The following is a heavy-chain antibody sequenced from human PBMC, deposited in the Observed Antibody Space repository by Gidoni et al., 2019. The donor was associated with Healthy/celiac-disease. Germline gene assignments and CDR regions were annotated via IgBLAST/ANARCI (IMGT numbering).Heavy chain of an antibody. J-gene: IGHJ5*02. D-gene: IGHD2-2*01. CDR3: ARRPIRIVVVPAASRGWFDP. Sequence: QVQLQQWGAGLLKPSETLSLTCAVYGGSFSGYYWSWIRQPPGKGLEWIGEINHSGSTNYNPSLKSRVTISVDTSKNQFSLKLSSVTAADTAVYYCARRPIRIVVVPAASRGWFDPWGQGTLVTVSS. CDR1: GGSFSGYY. V-gene: IGHV4-34*01. CDR2: INHSGST.